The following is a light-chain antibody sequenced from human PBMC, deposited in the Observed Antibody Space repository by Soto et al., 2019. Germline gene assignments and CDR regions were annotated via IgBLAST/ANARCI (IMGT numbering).Light chain of an antibody. CDR3: QVWDSAEV. J-gene: IGLJ2*01. V-gene: IGLV3-21*04. CDR1: NIGSKS. CDR2: YDT. Sequence: SYVLTQPPSVSVAPGKTARITCGGNNIGSKSVHWYQQNPGQAPVLVIYYDTDRPSGIPERFSGSKSGNTATLTISRVEAGDEADYYCQVWDSAEVFGGGTKLTVL.